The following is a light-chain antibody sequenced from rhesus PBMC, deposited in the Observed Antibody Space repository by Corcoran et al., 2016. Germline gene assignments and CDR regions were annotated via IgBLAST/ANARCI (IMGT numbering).Light chain of an antibody. V-gene: IGKV1-94*01. J-gene: IGKJ1*01. Sequence: DIQMTQSPSSLSASVGDRVTVTCRASQGINKELSWYQPKPGKSPTLLIYAASSLQTGGSYRFSCSGSGTDYTLTISSLQPEDVATYYCLQDYTTPWTFGQGTKVEIK. CDR1: QGINKE. CDR3: LQDYTTPWT. CDR2: AAS.